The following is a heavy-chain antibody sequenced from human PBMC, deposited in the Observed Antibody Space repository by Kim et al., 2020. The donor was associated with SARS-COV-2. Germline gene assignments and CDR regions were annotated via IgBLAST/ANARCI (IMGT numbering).Heavy chain of an antibody. J-gene: IGHJ5*02. CDR3: ARWNNWNYWFDP. Sequence: SETLSLTCTVSGGSISSYYWSWIRQPPGKGLEWIGYIYYSGSTNYNPSLKSRVTISVDTSKNQFSRKLSSVTAADTAVYYCARWNNWNYWFDPWGQGTLVTVSS. CDR1: GGSISSYY. CDR2: IYYSGST. D-gene: IGHD1-7*01. V-gene: IGHV4-59*08.